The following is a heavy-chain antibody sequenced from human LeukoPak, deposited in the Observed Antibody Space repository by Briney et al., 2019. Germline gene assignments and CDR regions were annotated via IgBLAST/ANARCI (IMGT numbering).Heavy chain of an antibody. J-gene: IGHJ4*02. D-gene: IGHD6-19*01. CDR1: GYSFTSYW. V-gene: IGHV5-51*01. CDR2: IYPGDSDT. CDR3: PGSRGIAVAGTDGFDY. Sequence: GESLKISCKGSGYSFTSYWIGWVRQMPGKGLEWMGIIYPGDSDTRYSPSFQGQVTISADKSISTAYLQWSSRNASDTPMIYVPGSRGIAVAGTDGFDYWGQGALVTVSS.